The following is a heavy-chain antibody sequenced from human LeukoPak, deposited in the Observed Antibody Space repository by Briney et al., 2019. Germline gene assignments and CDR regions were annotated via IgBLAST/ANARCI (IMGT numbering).Heavy chain of an antibody. CDR1: GGSFSGYY. Sequence: SETLSLTCAVYGGSFSGYYWSWIRQPPGKGLEWIGEINHSGSTNYNPSLKSRVTISVETSKNQFSLKLSSVTAADTAVYYCARAISGYSYGYPISGYFDYWGQGTLVTVSS. CDR3: ARAISGYSYGYPISGYFDY. D-gene: IGHD5-18*01. V-gene: IGHV4-34*01. J-gene: IGHJ4*02. CDR2: INHSGST.